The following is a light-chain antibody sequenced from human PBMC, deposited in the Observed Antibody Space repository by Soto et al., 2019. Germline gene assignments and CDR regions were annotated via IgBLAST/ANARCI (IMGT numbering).Light chain of an antibody. J-gene: IGKJ5*01. CDR1: QTISSW. CDR3: QQANSFPLT. CDR2: KTS. Sequence: IHITQSPSTLSASVVDRVTISCRASQTISSWVAWYQQKPGKAPRLLIYKTSSLESGVPSRFSGSGSGTEFTLTISSLQPEDFATYYCQQANSFPLTFGQGTRLEIK. V-gene: IGKV1-5*03.